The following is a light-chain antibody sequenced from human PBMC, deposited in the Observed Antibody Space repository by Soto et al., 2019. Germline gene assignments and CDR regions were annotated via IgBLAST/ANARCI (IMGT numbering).Light chain of an antibody. V-gene: IGKV3D-15*01. CDR3: QQYNNWPPIT. CDR2: GAS. CDR1: QRVSSN. Sequence: EIVMTQSPATLSVSPGERATLSCRASQRVSSNLAGYQQKPGQAPRLLIYGASTRDTGIPARFSGSGSGTEFTLTISSLQSEEFAVYYCQQYNNWPPITFGGGTKVEIK. J-gene: IGKJ4*01.